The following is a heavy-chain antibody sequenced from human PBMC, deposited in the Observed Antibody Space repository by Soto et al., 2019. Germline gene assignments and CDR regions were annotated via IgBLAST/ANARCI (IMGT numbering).Heavy chain of an antibody. D-gene: IGHD6-19*01. CDR1: TSTFSIYA. V-gene: IGHV3-23*01. CDR3: AQGGFGTGSYVALED. Sequence: GSLRLACVASTSTFSIYAMTWVRQAPGKGLEWVSAIGRSGSSTHYADSVKVRFFVSRDNSKNTLYVQMHKLRVEATDVYYCAQGGFGTGSYVALEDWGQGTLVTVSS. J-gene: IGHJ4*02. CDR2: IGRSGSST.